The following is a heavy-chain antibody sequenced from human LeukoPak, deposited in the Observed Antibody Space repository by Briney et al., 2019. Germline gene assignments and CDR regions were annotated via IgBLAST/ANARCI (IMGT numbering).Heavy chain of an antibody. D-gene: IGHD2-8*02. J-gene: IGHJ5*02. CDR2: INPSGGST. CDR1: GGTFSSYA. CDR3: AREVQIVLRRWFDP. Sequence: ASVKVSCKASGGTFSSYAISWVRQAPGQGLEWMGIINPSGGSTSYAQKFQGRVTMTRDMSTSTVYMELSSLRSEDTAVYYCAREVQIVLRRWFDPWGQGTLVTVSS. V-gene: IGHV1-46*01.